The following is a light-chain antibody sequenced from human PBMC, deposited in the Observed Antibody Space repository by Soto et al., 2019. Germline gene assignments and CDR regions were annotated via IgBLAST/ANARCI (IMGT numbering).Light chain of an antibody. J-gene: IGKJ1*01. Sequence: EIVLTQSPGTLSLSPGERATLSCRTSQSISRNLAWYQQKPGQAPRLLIYAASTRATGLPARFSGSGSGTDFTLTISRLEPEDFAVYYCQQYASSPRTFGQGTKVDNK. CDR1: QSISRN. V-gene: IGKV3-20*01. CDR2: AAS. CDR3: QQYASSPRT.